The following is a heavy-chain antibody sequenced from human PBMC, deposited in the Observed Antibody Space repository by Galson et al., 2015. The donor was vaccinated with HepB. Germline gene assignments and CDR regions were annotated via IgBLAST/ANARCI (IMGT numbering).Heavy chain of an antibody. Sequence: SVKVSCKASGGTFSTYGISWVRQAPGQGLEWMGGIIPIFGTTNYAQKFQTRVTIAADESTSTVYMELRSLRSEDTALYYCARENGCSGGSCFLGWYFDLWGRGTLVTVSS. CDR1: GGTFSTYG. CDR3: ARENGCSGGSCFLGWYFDL. V-gene: IGHV1-69*13. J-gene: IGHJ2*01. D-gene: IGHD2-15*01. CDR2: IIPIFGTT.